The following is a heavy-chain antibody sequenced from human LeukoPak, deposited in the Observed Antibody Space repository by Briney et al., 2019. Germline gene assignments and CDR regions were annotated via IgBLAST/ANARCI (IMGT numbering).Heavy chain of an antibody. Sequence: GGSLRLSCAASGFTVSNAWMSWVRQAPGKGLEWVGRIKSKTDGGTKDYAAPVNCRFTISRDDSNNTLYMQMNSLKTEDTAVYYCPTPKILTGYYKFDYWGQGTLVTVSS. D-gene: IGHD3-9*01. CDR3: PTPKILTGYYKFDY. CDR2: IKSKTDGGTK. J-gene: IGHJ4*02. V-gene: IGHV3-15*01. CDR1: GFTVSNAW.